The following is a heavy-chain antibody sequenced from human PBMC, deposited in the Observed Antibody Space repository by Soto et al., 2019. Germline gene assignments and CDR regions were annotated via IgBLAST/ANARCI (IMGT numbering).Heavy chain of an antibody. D-gene: IGHD3-3*01. CDR3: ARDAAYNDFWGGVMELYSYNMDV. CDR1: GYNFANYG. CDR2: ISAHNGDT. Sequence: QVQLVQSEAEVKKPGASLKVSCRASGYNFANYGISWVRQAPGQGLEWMGWISAHNGDTKYAQKVQGRVTMTAETSTSTADIEMWSLRSDDTAVYYCARDAAYNDFWGGVMELYSYNMDVWGQGTTVTV. J-gene: IGHJ6*02. V-gene: IGHV1-18*01.